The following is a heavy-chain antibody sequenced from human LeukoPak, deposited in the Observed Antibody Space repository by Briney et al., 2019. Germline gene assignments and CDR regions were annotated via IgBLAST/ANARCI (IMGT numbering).Heavy chain of an antibody. V-gene: IGHV3-11*06. Sequence: PGGSLRLSCAASGFTISDYYMSWIRQAPGKGLEWVSYISSSSSYTNYADSVKGRFTISRDNAKNSLYLQMNSLRADDTAVYYCARDPLWFGELGAFDIWGQGTMVTVSS. J-gene: IGHJ3*02. CDR2: ISSSSSYT. CDR1: GFTISDYY. D-gene: IGHD3-10*01. CDR3: ARDPLWFGELGAFDI.